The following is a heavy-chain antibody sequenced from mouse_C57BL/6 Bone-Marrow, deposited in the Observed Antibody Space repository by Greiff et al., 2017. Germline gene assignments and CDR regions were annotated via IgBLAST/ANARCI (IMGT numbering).Heavy chain of an antibody. CDR2: IHPNSGST. V-gene: IGHV1-64*01. CDR3: ARGPFGGYPYYYAMDD. Sequence: QVQLQQPGAELVKPGASVKLSCKASGYTFTSYWMHWVKQRPGQGLEWIGMIHPNSGSTNYNEKFKSKATLTVDKSSSTAYLQLSRLTSEDSAVYEGARGPFGGYPYYYAMDDGGQGTAVTVSS. CDR1: GYTFTSYW. J-gene: IGHJ4*01. D-gene: IGHD1-1*02.